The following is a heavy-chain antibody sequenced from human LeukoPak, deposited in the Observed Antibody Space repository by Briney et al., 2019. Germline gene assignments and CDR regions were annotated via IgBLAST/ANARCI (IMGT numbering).Heavy chain of an antibody. V-gene: IGHV3-23*01. D-gene: IGHD3-22*01. CDR3: AKDRPNYYGSNGHYYRRDGDY. CDR1: GFTFSIYA. Sequence: LAGGSLRLSCAASGFTFSIYAMSWVRQAPGKGLQWVSSITSSGDGTYYAESVKGRFTISRDNSENMLYLQMNSLRVEDTAVYFCAKDRPNYYGSNGHYYRRDGDYWGQGTLVTVSS. CDR2: ITSSGDGT. J-gene: IGHJ4*02.